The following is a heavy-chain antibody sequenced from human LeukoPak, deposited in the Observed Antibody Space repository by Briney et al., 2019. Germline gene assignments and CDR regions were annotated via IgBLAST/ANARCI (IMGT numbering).Heavy chain of an antibody. CDR2: IYYSGNT. D-gene: IGHD4-17*01. CDR3: ARQDYGDYAGPGGFDP. J-gene: IGHJ5*02. CDR1: GGSISSYY. Sequence: SETLSLTCTVSGGSISSYYWSWIRQPPGKGLEWIGYIYYSGNTNYNPSLKSRVTISVDTSKNQFSLKLSSVTAADTAVYFCARQDYGDYAGPGGFDPWGQGTLVTVSS. V-gene: IGHV4-59*08.